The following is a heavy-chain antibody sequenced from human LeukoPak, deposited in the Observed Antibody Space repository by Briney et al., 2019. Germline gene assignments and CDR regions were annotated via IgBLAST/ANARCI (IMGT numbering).Heavy chain of an antibody. Sequence: ASVTVSCAASGYTFTSYSMNWVRQTPGQGLEWMGWINTNTGNPTYADGFTGRFIFSLDTSDSSAYLQISSLKAEDTAVYYCARVELYTYGAYYYMDVWGKGTTVTVSS. CDR3: ARVELYTYGAYYYMDV. V-gene: IGHV7-4-1*02. J-gene: IGHJ6*03. CDR1: GYTFTSYS. CDR2: INTNTGNP. D-gene: IGHD5-18*01.